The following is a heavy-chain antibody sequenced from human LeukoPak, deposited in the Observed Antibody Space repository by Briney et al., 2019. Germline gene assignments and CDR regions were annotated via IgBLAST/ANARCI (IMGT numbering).Heavy chain of an antibody. J-gene: IGHJ6*02. CDR2: ISYDGSNK. D-gene: IGHD3-10*01. Sequence: PGRSLRLSCAAPGFTFSSYAMHWVRQAPGKGLEWVAVISYDGSNKYYADSVKGRFTISRDNSKNTLYLQMNSLRAEDTAVYYCARVRRRYYGSGSWSLYVWGQGTTVTVSS. CDR1: GFTFSSYA. V-gene: IGHV3-30-3*01. CDR3: ARVRRRYYGSGSWSLYV.